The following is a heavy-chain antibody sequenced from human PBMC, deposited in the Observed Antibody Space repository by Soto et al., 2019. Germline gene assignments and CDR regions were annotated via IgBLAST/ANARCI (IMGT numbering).Heavy chain of an antibody. V-gene: IGHV2-26*01. D-gene: IGHD3-22*01. CDR3: VRVIHDSSGHYPYYFDY. CDR1: GFSLSNPRMG. J-gene: IGHJ4*02. CDR2: IFSNDEE. Sequence: SGPTLVNPTENLTLTCTVSGFSLSNPRMGVSWVRQPPGKALEWLVYIFSNDEESYSTSLKSRLTISKDTSKSQVVLTMTNVDPVDTATYYCVRVIHDSSGHYPYYFDYWGQGALVTVSS.